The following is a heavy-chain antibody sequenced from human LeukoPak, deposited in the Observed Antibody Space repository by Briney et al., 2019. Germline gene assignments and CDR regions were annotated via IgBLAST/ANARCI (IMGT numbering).Heavy chain of an antibody. CDR1: GGSISSHY. D-gene: IGHD5-24*01. CDR2: IYYSGST. CDR3: ARNGYRGHYFDY. J-gene: IGHJ4*02. Sequence: SETLSLTCTVSGGSISSHYWSWIRQPPGKGLEWIGYIYYSGSTNYNPSLKSRVTISVDTSKNQFSLKLSSVTAADTAVYYCARNGYRGHYFDYWGQGTLVTVSS. V-gene: IGHV4-59*11.